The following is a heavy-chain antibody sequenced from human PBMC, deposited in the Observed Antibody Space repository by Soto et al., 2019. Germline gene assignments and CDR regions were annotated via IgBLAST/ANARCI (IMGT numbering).Heavy chain of an antibody. CDR1: GYTFTDYF. D-gene: IGHD2-21*01. CDR3: ARLMHYSHSGGSSHSGFDM. J-gene: IGHJ3*02. Sequence: QVQLVQSGAEVKKPGASVKVSCEASGYTFTDYFIHWVRQAPGQGLEWIGWINNYSGGADLSQKFQGRVTMTRDTSISTAYMEVSSLRSDDTAVFYCARLMHYSHSGGSSHSGFDMWGQGTLVTVSS. V-gene: IGHV1-2*02. CDR2: INNYSGGA.